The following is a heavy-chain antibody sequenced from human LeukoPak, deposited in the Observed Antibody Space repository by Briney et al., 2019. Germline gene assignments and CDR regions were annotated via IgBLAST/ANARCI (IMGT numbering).Heavy chain of an antibody. D-gene: IGHD5-18*01. CDR3: ARVDTEDYYFDY. J-gene: IGHJ4*02. CDR1: GGSISSYY. CDR2: IYYSGST. V-gene: IGHV4-59*01. Sequence: PSETLSLICTVSGGSISSYYWSWIRQPPGKGLEWIGYIYYSGSTNYNPSLKSRVTISVDTSKNQFSLKLSSVTAADTAVYYCARVDTEDYYFDYWGQGTLVTVSS.